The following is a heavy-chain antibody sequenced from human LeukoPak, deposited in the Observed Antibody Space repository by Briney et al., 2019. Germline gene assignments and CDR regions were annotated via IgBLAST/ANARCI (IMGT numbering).Heavy chain of an antibody. V-gene: IGHV3-23*01. Sequence: GGSLRLSCAASGFTFSSYAVSWVRQAPGKGLDWVSAITATGGNTYHADSLKGRFTISRDNSKNTLFLQMNSLTVEDTAVYYCAKGSSSSRPYYFDYWGQGTLVTVSS. CDR2: ITATGGNT. J-gene: IGHJ4*02. D-gene: IGHD6-6*01. CDR3: AKGSSSSRPYYFDY. CDR1: GFTFSSYA.